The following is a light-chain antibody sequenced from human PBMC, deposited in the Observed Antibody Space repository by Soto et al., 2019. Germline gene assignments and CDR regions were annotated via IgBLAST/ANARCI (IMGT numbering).Light chain of an antibody. J-gene: IGKJ1*01. CDR2: KTS. Sequence: DIQITQSPSTLSASVGDRVTITCRASQSIGSWLAWYQQKPRKAPNLLIYKTSSFESGVPSKFIGSGTGTEFTFTFSSLQPDDLGVYYCQQYNRYQWTFGQGTKV. CDR1: QSIGSW. V-gene: IGKV1-5*03. CDR3: QQYNRYQWT.